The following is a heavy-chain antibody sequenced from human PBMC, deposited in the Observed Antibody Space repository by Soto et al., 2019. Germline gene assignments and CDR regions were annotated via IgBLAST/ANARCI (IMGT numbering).Heavy chain of an antibody. Sequence: GGSLRLSCAASGFTFDDYTMHWVRQAPGKGLEWVSLISWDGGSTYYADSVKGRFTISRDNSKNSLYLQMNSLRTEDTALYYCAKDKGSSRGYYYYGMDVWGQGTTVTVSS. V-gene: IGHV3-43*01. CDR1: GFTFDDYT. CDR3: AKDKGSSRGYYYYGMDV. CDR2: ISWDGGST. J-gene: IGHJ6*02. D-gene: IGHD6-6*01.